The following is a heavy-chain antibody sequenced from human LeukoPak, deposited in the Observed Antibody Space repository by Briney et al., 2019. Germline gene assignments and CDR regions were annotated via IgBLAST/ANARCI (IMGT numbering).Heavy chain of an antibody. CDR2: ITSDGSST. J-gene: IGHJ4*02. V-gene: IGHV3-74*01. Sequence: GGSRRLSCAASGFTFSSYWMHWVRQAPGKGLVWVSRITSDGSSTSYADSVKGRFTISRDNAKYTLYLQMNSLRAEDTAVYYCARAGYSSSWYGVWGQGSLVTVSS. CDR1: GFTFSSYW. CDR3: ARAGYSSSWYGV. D-gene: IGHD6-13*01.